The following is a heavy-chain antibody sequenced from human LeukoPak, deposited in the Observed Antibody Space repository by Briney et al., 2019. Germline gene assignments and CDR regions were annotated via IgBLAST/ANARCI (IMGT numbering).Heavy chain of an antibody. CDR2: IYYTGTT. J-gene: IGHJ3*02. CDR3: ARLTSDAFDM. V-gene: IGHV4-59*01. Sequence: SETLSLTCTVSDGSISSYYWSWIRQPSGKGLEWIGYIYYTGTTNYNPSLKSRVTISLDASKNQFSLKLSSVTTADTAVYYCARLTSDAFDMWGQGTMVTVSS. CDR1: DGSISSYY.